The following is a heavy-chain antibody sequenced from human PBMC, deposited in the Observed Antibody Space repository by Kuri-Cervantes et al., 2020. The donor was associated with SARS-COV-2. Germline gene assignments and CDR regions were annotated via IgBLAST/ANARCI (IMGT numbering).Heavy chain of an antibody. CDR1: GFTFSSYG. Sequence: GGSLRLSCAASGFTFSSYGMHWVRQAPGKGLEWVAVISYDGSNKYYADSVKGRFTISRDNSKNTLYLQMNSLRAEDTAVYYCARCIAAAGTYYYYGMDVWGQGTTVTVSS. V-gene: IGHV3-30*03. D-gene: IGHD6-13*01. J-gene: IGHJ6*02. CDR2: ISYDGSNK. CDR3: ARCIAAAGTYYYYGMDV.